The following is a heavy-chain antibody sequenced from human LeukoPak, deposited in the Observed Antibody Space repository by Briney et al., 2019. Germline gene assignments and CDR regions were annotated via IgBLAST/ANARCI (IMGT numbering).Heavy chain of an antibody. CDR2: INAGNGNT. Sequence: ASVKVSCKASGYTFTSYVMHWVSQAHEQRLEWMGWINAGNGNTKYSQKFQGRVTITRDTSASTAYMELSSLRSEDTAVYYCARALIWEWLLRPWGQGTLVTVSS. V-gene: IGHV1-3*01. J-gene: IGHJ5*02. D-gene: IGHD5-12*01. CDR1: GYTFTSYV. CDR3: ARALIWEWLLRP.